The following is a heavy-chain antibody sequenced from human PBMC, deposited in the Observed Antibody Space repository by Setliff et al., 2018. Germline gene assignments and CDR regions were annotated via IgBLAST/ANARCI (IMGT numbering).Heavy chain of an antibody. V-gene: IGHV4-61*09. CDR2: IDIGWSA. CDR3: ARKGISALSGAFDM. Sequence: SETLSLTCTVSGGSISNGNNYGNWIRQPAGKGLEWIGHIDIGWSANYNPSLKSRVTMSVDTSKNQFSLKLSSVTAADTAVYYCARKGISALSGAFDMWGQGTMVTVSS. J-gene: IGHJ3*02. CDR1: GGSISNGNNY. D-gene: IGHD1-26*01.